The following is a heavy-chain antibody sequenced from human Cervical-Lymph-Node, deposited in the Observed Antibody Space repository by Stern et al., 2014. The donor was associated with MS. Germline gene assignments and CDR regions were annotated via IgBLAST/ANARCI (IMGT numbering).Heavy chain of an antibody. Sequence: EVHLVESGGGLVKPGGSLRLSCTGSGFTFSGDPMNWVRQAPGKGLEWVSSIISSSRYIYYSDSVKGRFTISRDNVNSSVYLHMDSLRVEDTAVYFCATGKDGRWAHWGQGTLVTVSS. CDR3: ATGKDGRWAH. CDR2: IISSSRYI. CDR1: GFTFSGDP. D-gene: IGHD4-23*01. J-gene: IGHJ1*01. V-gene: IGHV3-21*01.